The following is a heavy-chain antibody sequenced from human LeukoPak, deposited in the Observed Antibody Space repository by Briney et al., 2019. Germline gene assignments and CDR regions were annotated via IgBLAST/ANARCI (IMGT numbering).Heavy chain of an antibody. V-gene: IGHV5-51*03. Sequence: GESLKISSKGSGYSFGKYWIGWIRQMPGKGLEWMAIINPGNSDSKYNPAFQGHVTISADKSISTAYLQWSSLKASDSAMYYCARRSSSEFWGQGTLVTVSS. CDR1: GYSFGKYW. CDR2: INPGNSDS. CDR3: ARRSSSEF. D-gene: IGHD6-6*01. J-gene: IGHJ4*02.